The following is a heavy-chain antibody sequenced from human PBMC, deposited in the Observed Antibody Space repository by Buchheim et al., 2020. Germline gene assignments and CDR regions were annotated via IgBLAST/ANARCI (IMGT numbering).Heavy chain of an antibody. J-gene: IGHJ5*02. CDR2: NYYSGST. D-gene: IGHD4-17*01. V-gene: IGHV4-31*03. CDR1: GGSISSGGYY. Sequence: QVQLQESGPGLVKPSHTLSLTCTVSGGSISSGGYYWRWIRQHPGKGLEWIGYNYYSGSTSYNPSLKSRVTISVDTSKNQFSLKLSSVTAADTAVYYCARDGATTVTIGGANWFDPWGQGTL. CDR3: ARDGATTVTIGGANWFDP.